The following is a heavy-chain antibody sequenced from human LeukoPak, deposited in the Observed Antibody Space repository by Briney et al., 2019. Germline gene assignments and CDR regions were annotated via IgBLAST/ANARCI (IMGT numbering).Heavy chain of an antibody. CDR2: ISWNSGSI. CDR3: AKADRGSYYGLGDYFDY. J-gene: IGHJ4*02. D-gene: IGHD1-26*01. Sequence: PGGSLRLSCAASGFTFDDYAMHWVRQAPGKGLEWVSGISWNSGSIGYADSVKGRFTISRDNSKNTLYLQMNSLRAEDTALYYCAKADRGSYYGLGDYFDYWGQGTPVTVSS. V-gene: IGHV3-9*01. CDR1: GFTFDDYA.